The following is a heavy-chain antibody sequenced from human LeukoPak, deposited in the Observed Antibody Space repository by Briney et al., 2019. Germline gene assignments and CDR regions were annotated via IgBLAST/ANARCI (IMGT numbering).Heavy chain of an antibody. D-gene: IGHD5-24*01. CDR3: ARSSRDGYNLIDYMDV. CDR2: IKQDGSEK. Sequence: GGSLRLSCAASGFTFSSYWMSWVRQAPGKGLEWVANIKQDGSEKYYVDSVKGRFTISRDNAKNPLYLQMNSLRAEDTAVYYRARSSRDGYNLIDYMDVWGKGTTVTVSS. J-gene: IGHJ6*03. V-gene: IGHV3-7*01. CDR1: GFTFSSYW.